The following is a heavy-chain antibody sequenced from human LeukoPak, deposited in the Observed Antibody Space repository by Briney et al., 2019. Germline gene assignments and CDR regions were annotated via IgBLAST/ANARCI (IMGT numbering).Heavy chain of an antibody. D-gene: IGHD3-22*01. J-gene: IGHJ4*02. CDR2: ISGSSGST. V-gene: IGHV3-23*01. Sequence: GGSLSLSCAASGFTFSSYAMTWVRQAPGKGLEWVSAISGSSGSTYYADSVKGRFTISRDNSKNTLYLQMNSLRAEDTAVYYCARDWGNYYDSSGYYYASFGVNYWGQGTLVTVSS. CDR3: ARDWGNYYDSSGYYYASFGVNY. CDR1: GFTFSSYA.